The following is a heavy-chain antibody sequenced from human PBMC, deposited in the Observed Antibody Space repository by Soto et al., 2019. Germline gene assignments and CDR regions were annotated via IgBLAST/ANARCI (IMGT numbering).Heavy chain of an antibody. CDR3: TRVCGGGCPHGMDV. CDR2: IYYSGRT. V-gene: IGHV4-31*01. J-gene: IGHJ6*02. CDR1: GGSISSGGYY. Sequence: QVQLQESGPGLVKPSQTLSLTCTVSGGSISSGGYYWGWIRQHPGKGLEWIGYIYYSGRTYYNPFLQRPVTTSVDTAKHPLSLKLSSVTAADVCSYYWTRVCGGGCPHGMDVWGQGATVTVPS. D-gene: IGHD2-21*02.